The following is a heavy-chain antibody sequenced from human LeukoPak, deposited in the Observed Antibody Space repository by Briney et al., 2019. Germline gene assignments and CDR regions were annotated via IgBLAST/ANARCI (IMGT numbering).Heavy chain of an antibody. J-gene: IGHJ6*02. CDR3: AKDRGSQGGMDV. CDR2: IGTGGDT. CDR1: GFAFSSYV. Sequence: GGSLRLSCAASGFAFSSYVLHWVRRAPGKGPEWVSAIGTGGDTYYADSVKGRFTISRDNSKNTLYLQMNSLRAEDTAVYYCAKDRGSQGGMDVWGQGTTVTVSS. V-gene: IGHV3-47*02. D-gene: IGHD3-10*01.